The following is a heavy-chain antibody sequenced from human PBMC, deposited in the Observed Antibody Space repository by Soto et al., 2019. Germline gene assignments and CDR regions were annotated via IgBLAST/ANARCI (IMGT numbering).Heavy chain of an antibody. J-gene: IGHJ4*02. D-gene: IGHD4-17*01. CDR2: IYWDDDK. CDR3: AHSWTLLIGDYVSVYFDY. V-gene: IGHV2-5*02. CDR1: GFSLSTSGVG. Sequence: SGPTLVNPTQTLTLTCTFSGFSLSTSGVGVGWIRQPPGKALEWLALIYWDDDKRYSPSLKSRLTITKDTSKNQVVLTMTNMDPVDTATYYCAHSWTLLIGDYVSVYFDYWGQGTLVTVSS.